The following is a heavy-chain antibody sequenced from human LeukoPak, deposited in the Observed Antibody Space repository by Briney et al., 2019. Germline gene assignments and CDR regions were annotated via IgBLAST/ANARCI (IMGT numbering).Heavy chain of an antibody. CDR2: MNPNSGNT. V-gene: IGHV1-8*01. CDR3: SRGGGDKYDSSGYHYYYYGMDV. CDR1: GYTFTSYD. Sequence: ASVKVSCKASGYTFTSYDINWVRRAPGQGLEWMGWMNPNSGNTGYPQSFQGRVTVTRNTSISTVYMELSGLRSEDPAVYYCSRGGGDKYDSSGYHYYYYGMDVWGQGTTVTVSS. D-gene: IGHD3-22*01. J-gene: IGHJ6*02.